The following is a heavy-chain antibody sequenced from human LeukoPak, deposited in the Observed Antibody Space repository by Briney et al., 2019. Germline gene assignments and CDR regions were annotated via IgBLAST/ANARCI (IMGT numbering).Heavy chain of an antibody. CDR3: ARDGNGLFDY. V-gene: IGHV3-21*01. CDR1: GFTFSSYS. Sequence: PGGSLRLSCAASGFTFSSYSMNWVRQAPGKGLEWVSSICSSSSYIYYADSVKGRFTISRDNAKNSLYLQMNSLRAEDTAVYYCARDGNGLFDYWGQGTLVTVSS. J-gene: IGHJ4*02. CDR2: ICSSSSYI. D-gene: IGHD1-1*01.